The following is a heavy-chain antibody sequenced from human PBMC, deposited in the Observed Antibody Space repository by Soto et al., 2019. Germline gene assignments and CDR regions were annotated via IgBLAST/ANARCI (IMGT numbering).Heavy chain of an antibody. V-gene: IGHV4-31*03. CDR3: ARYRYYYDSSGYSNNRYFDY. CDR2: IYYSGST. D-gene: IGHD3-22*01. J-gene: IGHJ4*02. CDR1: GGSISSGGYY. Sequence: SETLSLTCTVSGGSISSGGYYWSWIRQHPGKGLEWIGYIYYSGSTYYNPSLKSRVTISVDTSKNQFSLKLSSVTAADTAVYYCARYRYYYDSSGYSNNRYFDYWGQGNLVTVSS.